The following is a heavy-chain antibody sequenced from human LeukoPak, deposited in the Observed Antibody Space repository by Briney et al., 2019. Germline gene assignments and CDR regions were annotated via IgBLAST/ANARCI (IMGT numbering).Heavy chain of an antibody. CDR3: AREGSTVTTLISFDP. D-gene: IGHD4-11*01. J-gene: IGHJ5*02. CDR1: GYTFTNFG. Sequence: ASVKVSCKASGYTFTNFGISWVRQAPGQGLEWMGWISAYNGNTNYAQRLQGRVTMTTDTSTSTAYMELRSLRSDDTAVYYCAREGSTVTTLISFDPWGQGTLVTVSS. CDR2: ISAYNGNT. V-gene: IGHV1-18*01.